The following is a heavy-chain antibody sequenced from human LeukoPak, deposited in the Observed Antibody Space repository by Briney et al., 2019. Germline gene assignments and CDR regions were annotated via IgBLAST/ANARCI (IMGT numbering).Heavy chain of an antibody. D-gene: IGHD4-17*01. V-gene: IGHV3-23*01. CDR2: ISGSGGST. Sequence: GGSLRLSCAASGFTFSSYAMSWVRQAPGKGLEWVSAISGSGGSTYYADSVKGRFTTSRDNSKNTLYLQMNSLRAEDTAVYYCAKLVYGDYYFDYWGQGTLVTVSS. CDR3: AKLVYGDYYFDY. J-gene: IGHJ4*02. CDR1: GFTFSSYA.